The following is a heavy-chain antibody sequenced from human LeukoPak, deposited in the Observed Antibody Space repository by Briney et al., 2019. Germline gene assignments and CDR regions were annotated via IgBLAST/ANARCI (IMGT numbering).Heavy chain of an antibody. D-gene: IGHD5-18*01. CDR3: AREGGNTAAGDY. J-gene: IGHJ4*02. CDR1: GGSISSSSYY. V-gene: IGHV4-39*07. CDR2: IYYSGST. Sequence: SETQSLTCTVSGGSISSSSYYWGWIRQPPGKGLEWIGSIYYSGSTYYNPSLKSRVTISVDTSKNQFSLKLSSVTAADTAVYYCAREGGNTAAGDYWGQGTLVTVSS.